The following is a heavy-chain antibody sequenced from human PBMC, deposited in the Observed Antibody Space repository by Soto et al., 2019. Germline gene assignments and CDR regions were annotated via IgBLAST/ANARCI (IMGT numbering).Heavy chain of an antibody. CDR3: AASLGYCSGGRCPTVC. J-gene: IGHJ4*02. V-gene: IGHV1-18*01. CDR1: GYTFTSYG. D-gene: IGHD2-15*01. CDR2: ISAYNGNT. Sequence: QVQLVQSGAEVKKPGASVKVSCKASGYTFTSYGISWVRQAPGQGLEWMGWISAYNGNTNYAQKLQGRLTMTTDTSTTTASMELRSLRSDDTAVYYCAASLGYCSGGRCPTVCWGQGTLVTVSS.